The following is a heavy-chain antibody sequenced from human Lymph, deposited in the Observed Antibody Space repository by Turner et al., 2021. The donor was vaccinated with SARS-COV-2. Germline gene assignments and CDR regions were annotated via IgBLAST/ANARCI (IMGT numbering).Heavy chain of an antibody. CDR1: GFTFSSYA. D-gene: IGHD3-10*01. V-gene: IGHV3-30-3*01. J-gene: IGHJ4*02. CDR3: ARGDYYGSGTYPGKTFDY. CDR2: ISFDGNNK. Sequence: QVQLVESGGGVVQPGRSLLLSCAASGFTFSSYAMHWVRKAPGKGLEWVAVISFDGNNKYYTDSVKGRFTISRDNSENTLYLQLNSLRPEDTAVYYCARGDYYGSGTYPGKTFDYWGQGTLVTVSS.